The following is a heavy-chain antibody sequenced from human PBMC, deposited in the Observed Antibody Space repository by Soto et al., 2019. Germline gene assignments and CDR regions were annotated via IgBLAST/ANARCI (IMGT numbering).Heavy chain of an antibody. Sequence: QVQLVQSGAELKKPGASVKVACKASGYKFTTYFIHWVRQAPGQGLEWMGMIHPSGDTGYAQKFRGRVPMTIDTSTTTAYMELRNLTSEDTAVYFSVRGYCTTSPCSGDFQFWGQGTLVTVSS. CDR2: IHPSGDT. D-gene: IGHD2-15*01. V-gene: IGHV1-46*01. J-gene: IGHJ1*01. CDR3: VRGYCTTSPCSGDFQF. CDR1: GYKFTTYF.